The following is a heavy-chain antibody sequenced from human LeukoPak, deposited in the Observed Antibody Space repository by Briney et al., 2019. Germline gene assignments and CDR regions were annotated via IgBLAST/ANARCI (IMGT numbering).Heavy chain of an antibody. CDR3: ARAAYIGTTYYYYYMDV. CDR2: VYYSGST. V-gene: IGHV4-59*01. D-gene: IGHD1-26*01. Sequence: PSETLSLTCTVSGGSISSYYWNWIRQPPGEGLEWIGYVYYSGSTNYNPSLKSRVTISVDTSKNQFSLNLTSVTAADAAAYYCARAAYIGTTYYYYYMDVWGKGTTVTVSS. CDR1: GGSISSYY. J-gene: IGHJ6*03.